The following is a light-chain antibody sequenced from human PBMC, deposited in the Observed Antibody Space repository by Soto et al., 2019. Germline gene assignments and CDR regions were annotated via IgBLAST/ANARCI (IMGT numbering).Light chain of an antibody. CDR3: HQRGDWPAT. J-gene: IGKJ3*01. V-gene: IGKV3-11*01. CDR1: QTVNSR. Sequence: EIVLTQSPATLSSSPGERATLSCRASQTVNSRLAWYQHKPGQAPRLLIYHTSNRATGIPARFSGSGSGTDFTLTISSLEPEDFAVYYCHQRGDWPATFGPGTKVDIK. CDR2: HTS.